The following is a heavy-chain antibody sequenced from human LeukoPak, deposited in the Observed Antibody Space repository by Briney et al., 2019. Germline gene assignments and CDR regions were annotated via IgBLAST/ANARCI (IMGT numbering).Heavy chain of an antibody. CDR2: INPNSGGT. CDR3: ARDRGYSSGPDSNWCDP. J-gene: IGHJ5*02. CDR1: GYTFTGYY. V-gene: IGHV1-2*02. D-gene: IGHD6-19*01. Sequence: ASVKDSCKAPGYTFTGYYTHWVRQAPGQGLEWMGWINPNSGGTNYAQKFQGRVTMTRDTSISTAYMELSRLRSDDTAVYYCARDRGYSSGPDSNWCDPWGRGPLVTVSS.